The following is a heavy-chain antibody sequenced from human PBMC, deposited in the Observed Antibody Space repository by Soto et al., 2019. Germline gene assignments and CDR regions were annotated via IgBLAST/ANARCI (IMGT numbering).Heavy chain of an antibody. CDR3: ARDRSYYYDSSGYYYRGGRDAFDI. J-gene: IGHJ3*02. CDR1: GATFSSYA. V-gene: IGHV1-69*06. Sequence: QVQLVQSGAEVKKPGSSVKVSCKASGATFSSYAISWVQQAPGQGLEWMGGIIPIFGTANYAQKFQGRVTITADKATSTAYMELSSLSAEDTAVYYCARDRSYYYDSSGYYYRGGRDAFDIWGQGTMVTVSS. CDR2: IIPIFGTA. D-gene: IGHD3-22*01.